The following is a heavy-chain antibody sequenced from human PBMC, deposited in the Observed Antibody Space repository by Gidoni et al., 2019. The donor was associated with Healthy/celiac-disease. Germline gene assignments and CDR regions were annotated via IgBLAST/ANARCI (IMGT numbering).Heavy chain of an antibody. CDR3: ARDLGYYDSSGYSIYGMDV. CDR2: ISSSSSYI. CDR1: GFTFSSYS. D-gene: IGHD3-22*01. J-gene: IGHJ6*02. Sequence: VESGGGLVKPGGSLRLSCAASGFTFSSYSMNWVRQAPGKGLEWVSSISSSSSYIYYADSVKGRFTISRDNAKNSLYLQMNSLRAEDTAVYYCARDLGYYDSSGYSIYGMDVWGQGTTVTVSS. V-gene: IGHV3-21*01.